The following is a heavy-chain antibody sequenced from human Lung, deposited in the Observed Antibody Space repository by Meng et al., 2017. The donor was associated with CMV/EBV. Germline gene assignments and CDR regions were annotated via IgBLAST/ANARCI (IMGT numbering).Heavy chain of an antibody. D-gene: IGHD4-11*01. V-gene: IGHV4-30-4*01. J-gene: IGHJ4*02. CDR1: GGSISSGDYY. CDR3: ARDRTTGRYFDY. CDR2: IYYSGST. Sequence: QVQLQESGPGLGKPSQTLSLTCTVSGGSISSGDYYWSWIRQTPGKGLEWIGYIYYSGSTYYNPSLKSRVTISVDTSKNQFSLKLSSVTAADTAVYYCARDRTTGRYFDYWGQGTLVTVSS.